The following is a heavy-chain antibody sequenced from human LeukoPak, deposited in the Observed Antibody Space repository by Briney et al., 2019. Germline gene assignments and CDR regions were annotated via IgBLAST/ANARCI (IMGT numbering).Heavy chain of an antibody. V-gene: IGHV4-59*01. D-gene: IGHD1-26*01. CDR2: IYYSGST. J-gene: IGHJ4*02. CDR3: AATLTIVGATFFDY. CDR1: GGSISSYY. Sequence: PSETLSLTCTVSGGSISSYYWSWIRQPPGKGLEWIGYIYYSGSTNYNPSLKSRVTISVDTSKNQFSLKLSSVTAADTAVYYCAATLTIVGATFFDYWGQGTLVTVSS.